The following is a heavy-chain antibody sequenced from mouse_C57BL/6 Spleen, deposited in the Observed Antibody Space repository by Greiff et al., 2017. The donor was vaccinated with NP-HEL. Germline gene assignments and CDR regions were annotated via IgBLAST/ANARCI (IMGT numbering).Heavy chain of an antibody. V-gene: IGHV7-3*01. CDR3: ARYNGYYFDD. CDR1: GFTFTDYY. Sequence: EVNLVESVGGLVQPGGSLSLSCAASGFTFTDYYMSWVRQPPGKALEWLGFIRNKANGYTSDYSASVKGRVTISRDNSQSILYLQMNALRAEDSATYYCARYNGYYFDDWGKGTTLTVAS. D-gene: IGHD2-2*01. CDR2: IRNKANGYTS. J-gene: IGHJ2*01.